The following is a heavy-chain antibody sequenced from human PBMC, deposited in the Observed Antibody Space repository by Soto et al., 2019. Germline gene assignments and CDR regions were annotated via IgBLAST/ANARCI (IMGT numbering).Heavy chain of an antibody. J-gene: IGHJ6*02. D-gene: IGHD3-10*01. CDR1: GGSFSGYY. Sequence: QVQLQQWGAGLLKPSETLSLTCAVYGGSFSGYYWSWIRQPPGKGLEWIGEINHSGSTNYNPSLKSRVTISVDTAKIQFSLKLSSVTAADTAVYYCARTRRYYYGSGSYNHYYGMDVWGQGTTVTVSS. CDR2: INHSGST. V-gene: IGHV4-34*01. CDR3: ARTRRYYYGSGSYNHYYGMDV.